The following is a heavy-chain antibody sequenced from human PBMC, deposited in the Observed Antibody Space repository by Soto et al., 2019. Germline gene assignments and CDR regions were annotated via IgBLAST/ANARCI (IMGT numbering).Heavy chain of an antibody. J-gene: IGHJ6*02. Sequence: PTLVNPTETLTLTCTVSGFSLTTGKMGVSWIRQPPGKALEWLAHIFSDNERSYSTSLQGRLTISKDTSGSQVVLSMTNVDPVDTATYYCARMNVDSYQFYYAMDVWGQGTTVTVSS. CDR1: GFSLTTGKMG. CDR2: IFSDNER. D-gene: IGHD4-17*01. V-gene: IGHV2-26*01. CDR3: ARMNVDSYQFYYAMDV.